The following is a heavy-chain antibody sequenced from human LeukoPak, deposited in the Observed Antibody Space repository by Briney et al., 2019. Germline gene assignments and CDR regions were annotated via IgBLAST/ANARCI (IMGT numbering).Heavy chain of an antibody. CDR2: IYYSGST. CDR3: AREDYDILTGYSDFDY. CDR1: GGSVSSGSYY. Sequence: PSETLSLTCTVSGGSVSSGSYYWSWIRQPPGKGLEWIGYIYYSGSTNYNPSLKSRVTISVDPSKNQFSLKLSSVTAADTAVYYCAREDYDILTGYSDFDYWGQGTLVTVSS. J-gene: IGHJ4*02. V-gene: IGHV4-61*01. D-gene: IGHD3-9*01.